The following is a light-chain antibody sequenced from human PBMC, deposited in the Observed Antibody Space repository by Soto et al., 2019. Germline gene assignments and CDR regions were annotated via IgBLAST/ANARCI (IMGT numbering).Light chain of an antibody. CDR1: QTISSW. J-gene: IGKJ1*01. Sequence: DIQMTQSPSTLSGSVGDRFTITCRASQTISSWLAWYQQKPGKAPKLLIYDASSLESGVPPRFSGSGSGTDFTLTISGLQPDDFATYYCQQYDSYWTFGQGTKVDIK. CDR3: QQYDSYWT. CDR2: DAS. V-gene: IGKV1-5*01.